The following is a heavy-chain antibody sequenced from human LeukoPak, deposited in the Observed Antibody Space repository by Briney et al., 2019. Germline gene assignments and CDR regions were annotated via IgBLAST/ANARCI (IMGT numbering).Heavy chain of an antibody. CDR3: SSKDWSGSGPYSDY. CDR1: GLTFSGSA. V-gene: IGHV3-73*01. Sequence: GGSLRLSCAASGLTFSGSAMHWVRQASGKGLEWVGRLRTKDNNYATAYAASVKGRFTISRDDSKNTAYLQMNSLKTDDTAVYYCSSKDWSGSGPYSDYWGQGTLVTVSS. CDR2: LRTKDNNYAT. J-gene: IGHJ4*02. D-gene: IGHD3-3*01.